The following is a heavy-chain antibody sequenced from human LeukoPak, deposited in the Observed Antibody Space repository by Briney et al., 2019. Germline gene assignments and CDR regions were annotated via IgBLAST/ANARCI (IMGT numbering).Heavy chain of an antibody. V-gene: IGHV3-9*03. CDR3: AKASADWYFDL. D-gene: IGHD2-2*01. CDR1: GFNFNDYA. CDR2: ISWNSGTV. J-gene: IGHJ2*01. Sequence: GGSLRLSCAASGFNFNDYAMHWVRQAPGKGLEWVSGISWNSGTVGYADSVKGRFTISRDNSKKSLYPQMNSLRAEDMALYYCAKASADWYFDLWGRGTLVTVSS.